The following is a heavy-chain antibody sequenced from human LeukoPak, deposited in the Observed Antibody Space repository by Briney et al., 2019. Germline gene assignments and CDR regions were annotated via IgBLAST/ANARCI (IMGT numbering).Heavy chain of an antibody. CDR3: VRVLYRRSSSRGWIDS. CDR1: GGSISSYY. V-gene: IGHV4-59*01. CDR2: IYYSGST. D-gene: IGHD6-19*01. J-gene: IGHJ4*02. Sequence: SSETLSLTCTVSGGSISSYYWSWIRQPPGRGLEWIGYIYYSGSTNYNPSLKSRVTISIDTSKNQFSLKLTSVTAADTGVYYCVRVLYRRSSSRGWIDSWGQGTLVTVSS.